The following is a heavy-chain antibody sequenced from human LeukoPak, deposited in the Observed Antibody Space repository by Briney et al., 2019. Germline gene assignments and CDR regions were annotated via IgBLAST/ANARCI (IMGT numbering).Heavy chain of an antibody. Sequence: GGSLRLSCAASGFTFSDYYMSWIRQAPGKGLEWVSYISSSGSTIYYADSVKGRFTISRDNAKNSLYLQMNSQRAEDTAVYYCVRDPSYYDILTGYYSVPWFDPWGQGTLVTVSS. V-gene: IGHV3-11*01. D-gene: IGHD3-9*01. CDR2: ISSSGSTI. CDR1: GFTFSDYY. J-gene: IGHJ5*02. CDR3: VRDPSYYDILTGYYSVPWFDP.